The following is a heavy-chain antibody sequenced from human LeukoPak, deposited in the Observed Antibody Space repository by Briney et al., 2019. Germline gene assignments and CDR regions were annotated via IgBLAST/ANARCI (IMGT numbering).Heavy chain of an antibody. CDR2: INTDGGST. V-gene: IGHV3-74*01. J-gene: IGHJ4*02. CDR1: GFTFSSYW. Sequence: GGSLRLSCAASGFTFSSYWMHWVRQAPGKGLVWVSRINTDGGSTNYADSVKGRFTISRDNAKNTVYLQMNSLRAEDTAVYYCARDIVVLPATVDYWGQGTLVAVSS. D-gene: IGHD2-2*01. CDR3: ARDIVVLPATVDY.